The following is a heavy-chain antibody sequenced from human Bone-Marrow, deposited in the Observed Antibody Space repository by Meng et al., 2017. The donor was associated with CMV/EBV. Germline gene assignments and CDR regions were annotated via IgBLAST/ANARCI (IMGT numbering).Heavy chain of an antibody. Sequence: ESLKISCAVYGGSFSGYYWSWIRQPPGKGLEWIGEINHSGSTNYNPSLKSRVTISVDTSKNQFSLKLSSVTAADTAVYYCARGQSQLHTGYYYGLDVWGQGTTVTVSS. V-gene: IGHV4-34*01. CDR1: GGSFSGYY. D-gene: IGHD2-2*01. CDR2: INHSGST. CDR3: ARGQSQLHTGYYYGLDV. J-gene: IGHJ6*02.